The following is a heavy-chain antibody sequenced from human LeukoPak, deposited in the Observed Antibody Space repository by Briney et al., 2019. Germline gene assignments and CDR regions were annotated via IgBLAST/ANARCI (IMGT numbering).Heavy chain of an antibody. CDR2: ISNNGGYT. CDR1: GFTFNNYW. CDR3: AKQLGYCSDGSCYFPY. V-gene: IGHV3-23*01. D-gene: IGHD2-15*01. Sequence: PGGSLRLSCAASGFTFNNYWMSWVRQAPGKGLEWVSAISNNGGYTYYADSVQGRFTISRDNSKSTLCLQMNSLRAEDTAVYYCAKQLGYCSDGSCYFPYWGQGTLVTVSS. J-gene: IGHJ4*02.